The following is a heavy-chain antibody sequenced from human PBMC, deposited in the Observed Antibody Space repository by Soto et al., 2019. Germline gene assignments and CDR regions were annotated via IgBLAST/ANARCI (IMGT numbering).Heavy chain of an antibody. D-gene: IGHD1-1*01. CDR1: GFTFRNYD. Sequence: GGSLRLSCAASGFTFRNYDIHWVRQGTGVGLEWVSAIGTAGDTYYGGSVKGRFTISRDDSKNSLSLQMNSLRADDTAMYYCAEQSWRYWGQGTLVTVSS. V-gene: IGHV3-13*01. J-gene: IGHJ4*02. CDR2: IGTAGDT. CDR3: AEQSWRY.